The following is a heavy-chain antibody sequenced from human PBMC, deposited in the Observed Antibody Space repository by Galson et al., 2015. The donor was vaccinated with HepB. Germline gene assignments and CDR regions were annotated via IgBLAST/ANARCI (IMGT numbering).Heavy chain of an antibody. Sequence: SVKVSCKASGYTFTTYAINWVRQAPGQGLEWMGWINTNTVNPTYAQGLTGRFVFSLDTSVSTAYLQISSLKAEDTAVYYCARRFCSSGSCYLFDYWGQGTLVTVSS. CDR1: GYTFTTYA. V-gene: IGHV7-4-1*02. J-gene: IGHJ4*02. D-gene: IGHD2-15*01. CDR3: ARRFCSSGSCYLFDY. CDR2: INTNTVNP.